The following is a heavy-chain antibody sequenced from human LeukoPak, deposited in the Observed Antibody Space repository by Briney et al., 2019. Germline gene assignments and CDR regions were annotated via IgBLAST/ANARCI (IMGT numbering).Heavy chain of an antibody. CDR2: INHSGST. CDR3: ARLGMVRGVTVSYYYYYMDV. V-gene: IGHV4-34*01. Sequence: PSETLSLTCAVYGGSFSGYYWGWIRQSPGKGLEWIGEINHSGSTNYNPSLKSRVTISIDTSKNQFSLKLSSVTAADTAVYYCARLGMVRGVTVSYYYYYMDVWGKGTTVTVSS. D-gene: IGHD3-10*01. CDR1: GGSFSGYY. J-gene: IGHJ6*03.